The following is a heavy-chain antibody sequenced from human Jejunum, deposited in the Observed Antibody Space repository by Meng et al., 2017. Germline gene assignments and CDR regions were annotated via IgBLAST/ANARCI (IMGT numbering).Heavy chain of an antibody. CDR1: GGSINTGEYY. V-gene: IGHV4-30-4*01. D-gene: IGHD2-8*02. CDR3: ARHPTGGYNYFDY. J-gene: IGHJ4*02. Sequence: QVQLQEAGPGLGKPSQNRARTGTGSGGSINTGEYYWSWIRQPPGKGLEWIAYIYYSGSSYSKSSLRSRVIISIDTSKNQFSLILSAVTAADTAVYYCARHPTGGYNYFDYWGQGTLVTVSS. CDR2: IYYSGSS.